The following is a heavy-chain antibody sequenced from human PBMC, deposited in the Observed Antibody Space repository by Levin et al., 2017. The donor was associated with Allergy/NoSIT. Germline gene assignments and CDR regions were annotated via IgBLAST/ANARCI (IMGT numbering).Heavy chain of an antibody. V-gene: IGHV3-23*01. J-gene: IGHJ4*02. CDR1: GFTFSSYA. CDR2: ISGSDDST. CDR3: AKERLLSFDD. Sequence: GESLKISCAASGFTFSSYAMSWVRQAPGKGLEWVSGISGSDDSTYYADSVKGRFTISRDNSKNTLYLQMNSLRAEDTAVYYCAKERLLSFDDWGQGTLVTVSS. D-gene: IGHD3-3*01.